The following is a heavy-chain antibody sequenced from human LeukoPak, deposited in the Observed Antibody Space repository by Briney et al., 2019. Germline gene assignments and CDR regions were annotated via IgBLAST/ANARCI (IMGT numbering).Heavy chain of an antibody. J-gene: IGHJ4*02. CDR3: AREDYYDSSGYSDY. V-gene: IGHV1-18*01. CDR2: ISAYNGNT. D-gene: IGHD3-22*01. Sequence: SVKVSCKASGYTFTSYGISWVRQAPGQGLEWMGWISAYNGNTNYAQKLQGRVTMTTDTSTSTAYMELRSLRSDDTAVYYCAREDYYDSSGYSDYWGQGTLVTVSS. CDR1: GYTFTSYG.